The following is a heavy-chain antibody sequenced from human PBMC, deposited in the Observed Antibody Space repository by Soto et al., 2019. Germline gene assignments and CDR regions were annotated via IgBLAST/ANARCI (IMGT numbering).Heavy chain of an antibody. CDR3: ARGASGYFPRIDAFDI. Sequence: GGSLRLSCAASGFTFSSYAMHWVRQAPGKGLEWVAVISYDGSNKYYADSVKGRFTISRDNSKNTLYLQMNSLRAEDTAVYYCARGASGYFPRIDAFDIWGQGTMVTVSS. D-gene: IGHD3-22*01. V-gene: IGHV3-30-3*01. CDR2: ISYDGSNK. J-gene: IGHJ3*02. CDR1: GFTFSSYA.